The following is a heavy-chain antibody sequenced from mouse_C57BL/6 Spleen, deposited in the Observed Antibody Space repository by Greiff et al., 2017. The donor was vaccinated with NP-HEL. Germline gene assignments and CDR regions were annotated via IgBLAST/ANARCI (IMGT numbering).Heavy chain of an antibody. CDR3: ATRLDSSGYWFAY. J-gene: IGHJ3*01. CDR1: GYTFTDYN. V-gene: IGHV1-18*01. D-gene: IGHD3-2*02. Sequence: EVQLQQSGPELVKPGASVKIPCKASGYTFTDYNMDWVKQSHGKSLEWIGDINPNNGGTIYNQKFKGKATLTVDKSSSTAYMELRSLTSEDTAVYYCATRLDSSGYWFAYWGQGTLVTVSA. CDR2: INPNNGGT.